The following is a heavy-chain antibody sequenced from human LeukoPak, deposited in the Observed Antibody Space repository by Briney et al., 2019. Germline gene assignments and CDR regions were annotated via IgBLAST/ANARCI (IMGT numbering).Heavy chain of an antibody. V-gene: IGHV4-61*01. J-gene: IGHJ4*02. CDR3: ARLPTMVRGVISY. CDR1: GGSVSSGSYY. D-gene: IGHD3-10*01. CDR2: IYYSGST. Sequence: PSETLSLTCTVSGGSVSSGSYYWSWIRQPPGKGLEWIGYIYYSGSTNYNPSLKSRVTISVDTSKNQFSLKLSSVTAADTAVYYCARLPTMVRGVISYWGQETLVTVSS.